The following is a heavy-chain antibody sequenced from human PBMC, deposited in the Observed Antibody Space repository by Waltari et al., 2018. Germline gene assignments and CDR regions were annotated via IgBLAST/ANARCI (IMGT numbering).Heavy chain of an antibody. CDR3: AKTPMGIAVAGPDY. J-gene: IGHJ4*02. Sequence: QVQLVESGGGVVQPGGSLRLSCAASGFTVSSYGMHWVRQAPGKGLEWVAFIRYDGSNKYYADSVKGRFTISRDNSKNTLYLQMNSLRAEDTAVYYCAKTPMGIAVAGPDYWGQGTLVTVSS. V-gene: IGHV3-30*02. D-gene: IGHD6-19*01. CDR1: GFTVSSYG. CDR2: IRYDGSNK.